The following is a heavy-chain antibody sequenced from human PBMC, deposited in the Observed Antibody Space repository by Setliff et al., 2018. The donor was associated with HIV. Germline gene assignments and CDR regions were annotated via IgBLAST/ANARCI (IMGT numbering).Heavy chain of an antibody. CDR1: GGSFTGYF. V-gene: IGHV4-34*01. Sequence: SETLSLTCAVYGGSFTGYFWSWIRQSPGKGLEWIGEINDSGDTDYNPSLKSRVTISMDTSRNQFSLKLTSMTAADTAVYYCAREPDYWGQGTLVTVSS. CDR2: INDSGDT. J-gene: IGHJ4*02. CDR3: AREPDY. D-gene: IGHD1-1*01.